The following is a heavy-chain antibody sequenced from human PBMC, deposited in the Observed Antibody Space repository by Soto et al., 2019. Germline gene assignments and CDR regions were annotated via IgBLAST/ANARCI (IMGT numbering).Heavy chain of an antibody. V-gene: IGHV1-2*02. Sequence: ASVKVSCKASGYTFTGYYMHWVRQAPGQGLEWMGWINPNSGGTNYAQKFQGRVTVTRDTSISTAYMELSRLRSDDTAVYYCARDFYGDYNPNWFDPWGQGTLVTVSS. CDR3: ARDFYGDYNPNWFDP. D-gene: IGHD4-17*01. J-gene: IGHJ5*02. CDR2: INPNSGGT. CDR1: GYTFTGYY.